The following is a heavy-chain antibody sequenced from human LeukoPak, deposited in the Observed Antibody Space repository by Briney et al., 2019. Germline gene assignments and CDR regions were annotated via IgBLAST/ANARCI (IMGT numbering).Heavy chain of an antibody. J-gene: IGHJ4*02. CDR2: IGPDGGTT. Sequence: GGSLRLSCAASGFTFYTYGMHWVRQAPGKGLEYVSGIGPDGGTTYYANSVKGRFTISRDNSKYMLYLQMGSLTADDMAVYYCARGAQLTDYWGQGTLVTVSS. V-gene: IGHV3-64*01. CDR3: ARGAQLTDY. D-gene: IGHD6-13*01. CDR1: GFTFYTYG.